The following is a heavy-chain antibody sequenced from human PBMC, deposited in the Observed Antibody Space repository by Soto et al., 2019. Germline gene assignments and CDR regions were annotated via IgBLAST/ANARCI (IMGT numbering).Heavy chain of an antibody. V-gene: IGHV1-69*13. CDR3: ARVLDTAMASYYYYSMDV. J-gene: IGHJ6*02. CDR2: IIPIFGTA. D-gene: IGHD5-18*01. CDR1: GGTFSSYA. Sequence: SVKVSCKASGGTFSSYAISWVRQAPGQGLEWMGGIIPIFGTANYAQKFQGRVTITADESTGTAYMELSSLRSEDTAVYYCARVLDTAMASYYYYSMDVWGQGTTVTVSS.